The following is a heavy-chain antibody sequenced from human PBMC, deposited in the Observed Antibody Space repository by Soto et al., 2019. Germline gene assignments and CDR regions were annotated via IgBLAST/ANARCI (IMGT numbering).Heavy chain of an antibody. CDR1: GGSISSSSYY. V-gene: IGHV4-39*01. CDR3: ARPGNYGSGSYLYYLDY. D-gene: IGHD3-10*01. CDR2: IYYSGST. Sequence: QLQLQESGPGLVKPSETLSLTCTVSGGSISSSSYYWGWIRQPPGKGLEWIGSIYYSGSTYYNPSLTRRVTISVDTSKHQFSLKLSSVTAADTAVYYCARPGNYGSGSYLYYLDYWGQGTLVTVSS. J-gene: IGHJ4*02.